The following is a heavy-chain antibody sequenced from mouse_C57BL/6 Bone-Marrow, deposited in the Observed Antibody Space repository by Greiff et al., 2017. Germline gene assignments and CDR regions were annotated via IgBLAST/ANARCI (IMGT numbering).Heavy chain of an antibody. D-gene: IGHD2-2*01. CDR2: INYDGSST. CDR3: AGVVVYCDY. J-gene: IGHJ2*01. V-gene: IGHV5-16*01. CDR1: GFTFSDYY. Sequence: EVHLVESEGGLVQPGSSMKLSCTASGFTFSDYYMAWVRQVPEKGLEWVATINYDGSSTSYLDSLKSRFIISRDNSSNILYLQLSSLKSEDTATYDGAGVVVYCDYWGQGTTLTVSS.